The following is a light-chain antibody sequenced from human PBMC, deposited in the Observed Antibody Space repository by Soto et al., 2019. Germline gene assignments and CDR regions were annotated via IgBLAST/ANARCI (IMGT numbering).Light chain of an antibody. V-gene: IGKV3-20*01. CDR1: QSVSNNY. Sequence: EIVLTQSPGTLSLSPGERATLSCRASQSVSNNYLGWYQQKPGQAPRLLVYGASRRATGIPDRFSGSGSGTDFTLTISGLEAEDFAVYYCQQYGNSLPWTFGPGTKV. CDR3: QQYGNSLPWT. J-gene: IGKJ1*01. CDR2: GAS.